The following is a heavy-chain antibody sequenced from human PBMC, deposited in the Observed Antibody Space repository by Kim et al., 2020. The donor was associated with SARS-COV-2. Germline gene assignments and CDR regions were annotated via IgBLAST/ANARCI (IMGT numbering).Heavy chain of an antibody. J-gene: IGHJ4*02. CDR2: ISGSGGST. D-gene: IGHD6-13*01. CDR1: GFTFSSYA. Sequence: GGSLRLSCAASGFTFSSYAMSWVRQAPGKGLEWVSAISGSGGSTYYADSVKGRFTISRDNSKNTLYLQMNSLRAEDTAVYYCAKGEGKAAAGTKAPYYWGQGTLVTVSS. V-gene: IGHV3-23*01. CDR3: AKGEGKAAAGTKAPYY.